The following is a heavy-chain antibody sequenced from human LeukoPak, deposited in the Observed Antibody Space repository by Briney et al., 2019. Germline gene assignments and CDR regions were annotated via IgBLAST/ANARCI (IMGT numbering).Heavy chain of an antibody. J-gene: IGHJ4*02. D-gene: IGHD3-10*01. CDR2: VNSDGSYT. V-gene: IGHV3-74*03. CDR3: ARQDGSGSYRFDD. Sequence: PGGSLRLSCAASGFRFAGYWMHWVRQAPGKGLAWVAHVNSDGSYTTYADSVKGRFTISRDNAKNTLYLQMDSLRAEDTAVYYCARQDGSGSYRFDDWGQGTLVSVSS. CDR1: GFRFAGYW.